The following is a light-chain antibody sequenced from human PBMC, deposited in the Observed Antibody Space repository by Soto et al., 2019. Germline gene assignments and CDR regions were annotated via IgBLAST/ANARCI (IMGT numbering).Light chain of an antibody. CDR1: QAINNY. CDR2: ASA. J-gene: IGKJ5*01. V-gene: IGKV1-27*01. Sequence: DIQMTQSPSSLSAFVGDRVTITCRASQAINNYVAWYQQKAGEVPKLLLYASAALQSGVPSRVSGSGSGTDFTFTISSLQPEDVATYYWQDYNSAPITFGQGTRLDMK. CDR3: QDYNSAPIT.